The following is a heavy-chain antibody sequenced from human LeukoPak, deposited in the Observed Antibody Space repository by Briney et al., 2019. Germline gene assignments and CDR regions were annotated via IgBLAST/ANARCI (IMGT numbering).Heavy chain of an antibody. CDR2: IYPSSGGT. CDR1: GYTFTNYH. D-gene: IGHD2/OR15-2a*01. V-gene: IGHV1-2*06. CDR3: ARGLPFED. Sequence: GPSVKVSCKASGYTFTNYHMHWVRQAPGQGLEWMGRIYPSSGGTNYAQKFQGRITLTTDTSINTAYMELSRLRFDDTAVYYCARGLPFEDWGQGTLVTVSS. J-gene: IGHJ4*02.